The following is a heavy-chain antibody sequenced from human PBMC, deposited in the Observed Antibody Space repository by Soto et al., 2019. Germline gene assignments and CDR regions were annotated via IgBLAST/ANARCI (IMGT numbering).Heavy chain of an antibody. J-gene: IGHJ4*02. CDR2: INHSGST. D-gene: IGHD4-17*01. Sequence: QVQLQQWGAGLLKPSETLSLTCAVYGGSFSGYYWSWIRQPPGKGLEWIGEINHSGSTNYNPSLRSRVTISVDTSKNQFSLKLSSVTAADTAVYYCARVGLRGRWYWGQGTLVTVSS. V-gene: IGHV4-34*01. CDR3: ARVGLRGRWY. CDR1: GGSFSGYY.